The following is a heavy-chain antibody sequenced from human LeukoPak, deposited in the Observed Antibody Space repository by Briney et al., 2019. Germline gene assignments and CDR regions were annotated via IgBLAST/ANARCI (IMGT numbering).Heavy chain of an antibody. Sequence: GGSLRLSCAASGFTFSSYGMSWVRQAPGKGLEWVSYISSSGTTIYYADSVKGRFTISRDSAKNSLYLQMNSLRAEDTAVYYCARERAVVRNFDYWGQGTLVTVSS. CDR3: ARERAVVRNFDY. CDR2: ISSSGTTI. D-gene: IGHD4-23*01. CDR1: GFTFSSYG. V-gene: IGHV3-48*04. J-gene: IGHJ4*02.